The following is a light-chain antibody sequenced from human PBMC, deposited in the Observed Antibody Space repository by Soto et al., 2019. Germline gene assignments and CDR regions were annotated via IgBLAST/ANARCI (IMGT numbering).Light chain of an antibody. CDR1: SSDVGGYNY. V-gene: IGLV2-14*01. J-gene: IGLJ1*01. CDR2: DVS. Sequence: QSALTQPASVSGSPGQSITISCTGTSSDVGGYNYVSWYQQHPGKAPKLMIYDVSNRPSGVSNRFSGSKSGNTASLTISGIQAEDEAEYYCSSYTSISTYVFGTGTKVTVL. CDR3: SSYTSISTYV.